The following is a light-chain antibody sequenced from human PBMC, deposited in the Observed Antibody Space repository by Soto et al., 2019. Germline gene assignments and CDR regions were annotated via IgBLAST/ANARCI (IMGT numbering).Light chain of an antibody. CDR2: AAS. Sequence: FTNSPGTLSLSPGERATLSCRASQSVSSSYLAWYQQKPGQAPRLLIYAASSRATGSPDRFSGGGSGTDFTLTISRLEPEDFAVYYCQQHGTSPITFCQGTRLETK. CDR1: QSVSSSY. V-gene: IGKV3-20*01. CDR3: QQHGTSPIT. J-gene: IGKJ5*01.